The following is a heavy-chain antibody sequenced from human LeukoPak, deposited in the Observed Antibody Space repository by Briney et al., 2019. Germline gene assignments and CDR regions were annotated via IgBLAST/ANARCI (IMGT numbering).Heavy chain of an antibody. D-gene: IGHD3-22*01. J-gene: IGHJ4*02. CDR1: GFTFSSYG. CDR2: ISGSGGST. Sequence: GGSLRLSCAASGFTFSSYGMSWVRQAPGKGLEWVSAISGSGGSTYYADSVKGRFTISRDNSKNTLYPQMNSLRAEDTAVYYCAKVESIGYYDSSGRGILDYWGQGTLVTVSS. CDR3: AKVESIGYYDSSGRGILDY. V-gene: IGHV3-23*01.